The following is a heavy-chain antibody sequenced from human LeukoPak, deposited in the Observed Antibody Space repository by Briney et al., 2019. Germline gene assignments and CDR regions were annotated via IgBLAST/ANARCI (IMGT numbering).Heavy chain of an antibody. J-gene: IGHJ5*02. V-gene: IGHV1-69*05. CDR1: GGTFSSYA. CDR3: AGKRGNDYGDYHRFDP. D-gene: IGHD4-17*01. CDR2: IIPIFGTA. Sequence: SVKVSCKASGGTFSSYAISWVRQAPGQGLEWMGGIIPIFGTANYAQKFQGRVTITTDESTSTAYMELSSLRSEDTAVYYCAGKRGNDYGDYHRFDPWGQGTLVTVSS.